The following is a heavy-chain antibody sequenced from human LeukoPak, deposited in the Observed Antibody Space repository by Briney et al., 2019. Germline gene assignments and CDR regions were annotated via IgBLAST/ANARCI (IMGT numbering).Heavy chain of an antibody. Sequence: SETLSLTCTVSGGSISSGGYYWSWIRQPPGKGLEWIGYIYHSGSTYYNPSLKSRVTISVDRSKSQFSLKLSSVTAADTAVYYCARGSTVINFDYWGQGTLVTVSS. V-gene: IGHV4-30-2*01. CDR3: ARGSTVINFDY. CDR2: IYHSGST. D-gene: IGHD4-23*01. CDR1: GGSISSGGYY. J-gene: IGHJ4*02.